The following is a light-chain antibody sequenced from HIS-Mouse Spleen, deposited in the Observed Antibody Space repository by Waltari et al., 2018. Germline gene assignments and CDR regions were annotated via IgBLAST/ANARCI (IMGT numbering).Light chain of an antibody. V-gene: IGLV2-14*01. CDR2: EVS. CDR1: SSAVGGYNY. Sequence: QSALTQPASVSGSPGQSITISCTGTSSAVGGYNYVPWYQQHPGKAPKLMIYEVSNRPSGVSNRFSGSKSGNTASLTISGLQAEDEADYYCSSYTSSSTWVFGGGTKLTVL. J-gene: IGLJ3*02. CDR3: SSYTSSSTWV.